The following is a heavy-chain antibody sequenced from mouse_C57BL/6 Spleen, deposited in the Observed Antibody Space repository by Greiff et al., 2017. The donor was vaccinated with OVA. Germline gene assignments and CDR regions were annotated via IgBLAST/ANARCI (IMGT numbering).Heavy chain of an antibody. J-gene: IGHJ3*01. CDR3: ARDNYDGYYFAY. CDR2: ISDGGSYT. CDR1: GFTFSSYA. Sequence: EVKVVESGGGLVKPGGSLKLSCAASGFTFSSYAMSWVRQTPEKRLEWVATISDGGSYTYYPDNVKGRFTISRDNAKNNLYLQMSHLKSEDTAMYYCARDNYDGYYFAYWGQGTLVTVSA. D-gene: IGHD2-3*01. V-gene: IGHV5-4*01.